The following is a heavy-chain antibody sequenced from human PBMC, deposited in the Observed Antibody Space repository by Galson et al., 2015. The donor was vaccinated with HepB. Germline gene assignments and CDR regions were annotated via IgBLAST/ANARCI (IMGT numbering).Heavy chain of an antibody. Sequence: SVKVSCKASGYTVTGYNMHWVRQAPGQGLEWMGWINPNSGGTNYAQKFQGRFTMTRDTSISTTYMELSRLRSDDPAVYYCAMYYCSSTSCLSWDAFDIWGQGTMVTVSS. CDR3: AMYYCSSTSCLSWDAFDI. CDR2: INPNSGGT. J-gene: IGHJ3*02. D-gene: IGHD2-2*01. V-gene: IGHV1-2*02. CDR1: GYTVTGYN.